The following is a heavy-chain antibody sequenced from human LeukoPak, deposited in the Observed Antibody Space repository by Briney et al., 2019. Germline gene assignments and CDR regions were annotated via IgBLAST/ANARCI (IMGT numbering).Heavy chain of an antibody. D-gene: IGHD6-19*01. Sequence: PGGSLRLSCAASGFTFSKAWMNWVRQAPGKGLEWVSAISGSGGSTYYADSVKGRFTISRDNSKNTLYLQMNSLRAEDTAVYYCAKGRGWVGYWGQGTLVTVSS. CDR1: GFTFSKAW. CDR2: ISGSGGST. J-gene: IGHJ4*02. V-gene: IGHV3-23*01. CDR3: AKGRGWVGY.